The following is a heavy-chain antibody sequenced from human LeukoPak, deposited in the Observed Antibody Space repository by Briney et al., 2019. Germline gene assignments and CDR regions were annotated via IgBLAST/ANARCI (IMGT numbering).Heavy chain of an antibody. CDR3: ARAIVVVTAAIFPNWFDP. V-gene: IGHV1-18*01. D-gene: IGHD2-2*01. Sequence: ASVKVSCKASRYTFTPYGISWVRQAPGQGLEWMGWISAYTGNTNYAQNCQGRVTMTTDTSTSTAYMELRSLRSDDSTVYYCARAIVVVTAAIFPNWFDPWGQGTLVTVSS. CDR1: RYTFTPYG. J-gene: IGHJ5*02. CDR2: ISAYTGNT.